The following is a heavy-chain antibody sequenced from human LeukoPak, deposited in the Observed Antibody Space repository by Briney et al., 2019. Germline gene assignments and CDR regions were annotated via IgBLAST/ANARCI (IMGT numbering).Heavy chain of an antibody. J-gene: IGHJ3*02. CDR3: ARDRLLRFLEWLLPDAFDI. D-gene: IGHD3-3*01. V-gene: IGHV1-46*01. Sequence: ASVKVSCKASGYTFTSYYMHWVRQAPGQGLEWMGIINPSGGSTSYAQKLQGRVTMTTDTSTSTAYMELRSLRSDDTAVYYCARDRLLRFLEWLLPDAFDIWGQGTMVTVSS. CDR2: INPSGGST. CDR1: GYTFTSYY.